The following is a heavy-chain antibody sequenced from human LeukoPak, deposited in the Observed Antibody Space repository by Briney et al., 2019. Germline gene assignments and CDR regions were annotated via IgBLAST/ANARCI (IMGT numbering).Heavy chain of an antibody. J-gene: IGHJ4*02. CDR2: ISAYNGNT. D-gene: IGHD6-19*01. CDR3: ARRASGWYLDY. V-gene: IGHV1-18*01. CDR1: GYTSTSYG. Sequence: ASVKVSGKASGYTSTSYGISWVRQAPGQGLEWMGWISAYNGNTNYAQKLQGRVTMTTDTSTSTAYMELRSLRSDDTAVYYCARRASGWYLDYWGQGTLVTVSS.